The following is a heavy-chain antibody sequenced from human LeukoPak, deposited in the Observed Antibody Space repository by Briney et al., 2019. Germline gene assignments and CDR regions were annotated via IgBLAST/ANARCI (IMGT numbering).Heavy chain of an antibody. V-gene: IGHV4-59*01. Sequence: PSETLSVTCTVPGGSISSYYWSWIRQPPGKGLEWIGYIYYSGSTNYNPSLKSRVTISVDTSKNQFSLKLSSVTAADTAVYYCANTYCSGGSCYPFDIWGQGTMVTVSS. D-gene: IGHD2-15*01. CDR2: IYYSGST. CDR1: GGSISSYY. CDR3: ANTYCSGGSCYPFDI. J-gene: IGHJ3*02.